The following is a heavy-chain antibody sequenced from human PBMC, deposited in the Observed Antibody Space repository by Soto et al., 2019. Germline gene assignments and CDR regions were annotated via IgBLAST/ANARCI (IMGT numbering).Heavy chain of an antibody. CDR2: INHSGST. Sequence: NPSETLSLTCAVYGGSFSGYYWSWIRQPPGKGLEWIGEINHSGSTNYNPSLKSRVTISVDTSKNQFSLKLSSVTAADTAVYYCARAVAAAGHPYYFDYWGQGTLVTVSS. V-gene: IGHV4-34*01. J-gene: IGHJ4*02. CDR3: ARAVAAAGHPYYFDY. D-gene: IGHD6-13*01. CDR1: GGSFSGYY.